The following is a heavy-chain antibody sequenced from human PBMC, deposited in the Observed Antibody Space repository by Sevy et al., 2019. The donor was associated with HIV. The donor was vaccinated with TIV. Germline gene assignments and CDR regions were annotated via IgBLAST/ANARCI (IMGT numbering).Heavy chain of an antibody. D-gene: IGHD2-2*01. CDR2: IYPSGIT. J-gene: IGHJ4*02. CDR3: AGGWGRRASCYYGY. CDR1: GGSISSYY. Sequence: SETLSLTCTVSGGSISSYYWSWIRQPAGKGLEWIGRIYPSGITKYYPSLKSRVTMSVDTSKNQFSLNLSSVITADTAVYYCAGGWGRRASCYYGYWGQGTLVTVSS. V-gene: IGHV4-4*07.